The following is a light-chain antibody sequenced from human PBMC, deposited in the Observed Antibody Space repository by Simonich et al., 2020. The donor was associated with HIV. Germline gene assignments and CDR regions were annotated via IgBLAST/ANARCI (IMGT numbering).Light chain of an antibody. Sequence: DIVMTQSPDSLAVSLGERATINCKSSQNVLYSFNNKNYVTWYQQKPGQPPKLLIYWASTRESGVPDRFSGSVSGTDFTLTISSLQAEDVAVYYCQQFYSAPWTLGQGTKVEIK. CDR3: QQFYSAPWT. J-gene: IGKJ1*01. CDR2: WAS. V-gene: IGKV4-1*01. CDR1: QNVLYSFNNKNY.